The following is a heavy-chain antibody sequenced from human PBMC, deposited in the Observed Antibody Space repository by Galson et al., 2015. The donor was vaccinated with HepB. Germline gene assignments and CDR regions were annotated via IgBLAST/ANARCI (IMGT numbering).Heavy chain of an antibody. V-gene: IGHV1-69*13. D-gene: IGHD5-18*01. CDR3: AREGDTAMVGFDY. CDR1: GGTFSSYA. CDR2: IIPIFGTA. Sequence: SVKVSCKGSGGTFSSYAISWVRQAPGQGLEWMGGIIPIFGTANYAQKFQGRVTITADESTSTAYMELSSLRSEDTAVYYCAREGDTAMVGFDYWGQGTLVTVSS. J-gene: IGHJ4*02.